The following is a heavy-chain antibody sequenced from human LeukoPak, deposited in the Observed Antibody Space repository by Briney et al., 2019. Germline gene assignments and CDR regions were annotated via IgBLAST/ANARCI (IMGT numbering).Heavy chain of an antibody. D-gene: IGHD5-24*01. CDR1: GGSNSSGDYY. Sequence: SETLSLTCTVSGGSNSSGDYYWSWIRQPPGKGLEWIGYIYYSGSTYYNPSLKSRVTISVDTSKNQFSLKLSSVTAADTAVYYCARSLQSWGSHDCWGQGTLVTVSS. CDR2: IYYSGST. CDR3: ARSLQSWGSHDC. V-gene: IGHV4-30-4*08. J-gene: IGHJ4*02.